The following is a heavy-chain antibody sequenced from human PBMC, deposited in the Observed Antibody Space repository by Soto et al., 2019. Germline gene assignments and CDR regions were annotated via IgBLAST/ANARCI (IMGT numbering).Heavy chain of an antibody. CDR1: GYTFTSYG. Sequence: GASVKVSCKASGYTFTSYGISWVRQAPGQGLEWMGWISAYNGNTNYAQKLQGRVTMTTDTSTSTAYMELRSLRSDDTAVYYCARGGYYYDSSGYPFDYWGQGTLVTVSS. CDR2: ISAYNGNT. J-gene: IGHJ4*02. CDR3: ARGGYYYDSSGYPFDY. D-gene: IGHD3-22*01. V-gene: IGHV1-18*04.